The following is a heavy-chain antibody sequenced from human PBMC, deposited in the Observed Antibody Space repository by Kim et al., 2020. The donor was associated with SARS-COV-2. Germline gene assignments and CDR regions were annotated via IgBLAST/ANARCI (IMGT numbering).Heavy chain of an antibody. V-gene: IGHV3-21*01. D-gene: IGHD6-13*01. CDR3: ARDSSSWRRFDY. CDR2: ITSSSNAI. J-gene: IGHJ4*02. CDR1: GFTFSAYS. Sequence: GGSLRLSCAASGFTFSAYSMNWVRQAPGKGLEWVSSITSSSNAIYYADSLKGRFTISRDNAKNSLYLQMNSLRAEDTATYYCARDSSSWRRFDYWGQGTLVTVSS.